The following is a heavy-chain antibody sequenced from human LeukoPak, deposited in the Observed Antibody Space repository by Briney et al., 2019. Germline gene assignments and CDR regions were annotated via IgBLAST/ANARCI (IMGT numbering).Heavy chain of an antibody. CDR1: GYSISSGYY. V-gene: IGHV4-38-2*02. CDR2: IYHSGST. Sequence: KPSETLSLTCTVSGYSISSGYYWGWIRQPPGKGLEWIGSIYHSGSTYYNPSLKSRVTISVDTSKNQFSLKLSSVTAADTAVYYCARRTVRGYYMDVWGKGTTVTVSS. J-gene: IGHJ6*03. CDR3: ARRTVRGYYMDV. D-gene: IGHD3-10*01.